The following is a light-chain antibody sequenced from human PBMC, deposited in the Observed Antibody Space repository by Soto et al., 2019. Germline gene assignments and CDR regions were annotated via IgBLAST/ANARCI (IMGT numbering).Light chain of an antibody. V-gene: IGLV2-14*01. CDR2: EVS. CDR1: SSDVGGYDY. Sequence: QSSLPHPASLSGSPGQSITISCTGTSSDVGGYDYVSWYQLHPGKAPKLMVFEVSNRPSGVSYRFSGSKSGNTASLTISGLQAEDEADYFCSSYSISTAYLFGTGTKV. CDR3: SSYSISTAYL. J-gene: IGLJ1*01.